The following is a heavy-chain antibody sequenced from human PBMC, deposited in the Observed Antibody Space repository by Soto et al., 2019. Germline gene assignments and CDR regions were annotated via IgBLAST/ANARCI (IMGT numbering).Heavy chain of an antibody. D-gene: IGHD5-12*01. CDR2: VYHTGAT. CDR1: GASITSSY. J-gene: IGHJ4*02. V-gene: IGHV4-59*01. Sequence: QMQLQESGPGLVKPSETLSLTCTVSGASITSSYWSWIRQSPGTGLEWIAYVYHTGATNYNPSLTIRVPLALDTSKSQFSLDLTSLTTADTAVYFCARGGNRYSNVASGVSGFDYWGQGALVTVSS. CDR3: ARGGNRYSNVASGVSGFDY.